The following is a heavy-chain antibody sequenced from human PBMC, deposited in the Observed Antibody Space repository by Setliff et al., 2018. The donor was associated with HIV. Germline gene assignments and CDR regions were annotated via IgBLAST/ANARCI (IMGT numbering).Heavy chain of an antibody. J-gene: IGHJ3*02. V-gene: IGHV4-39*07. Sequence: SETLSLTCTVSGGSISSSHDFWNWIRQPPGKGLEWIGAISYGGITYYNPSLTSRVTISVDTSKNQFSLKVTSVTAADTALYYCARDRDYGGNRDAFDIWGQGIMVTVSS. CDR3: ARDRDYGGNRDAFDI. CDR1: GGSISSSHDF. CDR2: ISYGGIT. D-gene: IGHD4-17*01.